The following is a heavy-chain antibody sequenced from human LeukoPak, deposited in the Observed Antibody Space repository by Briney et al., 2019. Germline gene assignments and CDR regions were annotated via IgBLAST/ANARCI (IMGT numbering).Heavy chain of an antibody. CDR2: IYYSGST. D-gene: IGHD3-10*01. V-gene: IGHV4-39*01. Sequence: SETLSLTCTVSGGSISSSSYYWGWIRQPPGKGLEWIGSIYYSGSTYYNPSLKSRVTISVDTSKNQFSLKLSSVTAADTAVYYCARLGITMVRGVSSFDPWGQGTPGHRLL. J-gene: IGHJ5*02. CDR3: ARLGITMVRGVSSFDP. CDR1: GGSISSSSYY.